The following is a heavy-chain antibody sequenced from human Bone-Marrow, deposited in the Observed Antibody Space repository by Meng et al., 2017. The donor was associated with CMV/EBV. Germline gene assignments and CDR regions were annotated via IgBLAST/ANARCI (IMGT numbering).Heavy chain of an antibody. V-gene: IGHV4-59*01. CDR2: IYYSEST. D-gene: IGHD5-24*01. CDR3: ARDSRYGWNYYFDY. J-gene: IGHJ4*02. Sequence: SETLSLTCTVSGGSISSYYWSWIRQSPVKGLEWIGYIYYSESTNYNPSLKSRVTISLDTSKNQFSLKLTSVTAADTAVYYCARDSRYGWNYYFDYWGQGTLVTVSS. CDR1: GGSISSYY.